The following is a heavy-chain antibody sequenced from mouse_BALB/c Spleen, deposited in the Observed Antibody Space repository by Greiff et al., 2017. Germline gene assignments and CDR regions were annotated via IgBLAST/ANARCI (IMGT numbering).Heavy chain of an antibody. D-gene: IGHD1-1*01. CDR2: IWAGGST. CDR1: GFSLTSYG. V-gene: IGHV2-9*02. J-gene: IGHJ4*01. CDR3: ARAPHYYGSSYYAMDY. Sequence: VQLQESGPGLVAPSQSLSITCTVSGFSLTSYGVHWVRQPPGKGLEWLGVIWAGGSTNYNSALMSRLSISKDNSKSQVFLKMNSLQTDDTAMYYCARAPHYYGSSYYAMDYWGQGTSVTVSS.